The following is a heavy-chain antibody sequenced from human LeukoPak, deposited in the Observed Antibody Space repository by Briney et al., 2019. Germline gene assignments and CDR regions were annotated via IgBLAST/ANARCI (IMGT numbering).Heavy chain of an antibody. D-gene: IGHD3/OR15-3a*01. Sequence: GASVKVSCKASGGTFSDYVISWVRQAPGQGLNWMGGISPLLGAAKHTQKFQDRVTITADESTSTAYMELSDLRSADTAVYYWATYDVLTGFEYWGQGTLVTVPS. J-gene: IGHJ4*02. CDR3: ATYDVLTGFEY. V-gene: IGHV1-69*13. CDR2: ISPLLGAA. CDR1: GGTFSDYV.